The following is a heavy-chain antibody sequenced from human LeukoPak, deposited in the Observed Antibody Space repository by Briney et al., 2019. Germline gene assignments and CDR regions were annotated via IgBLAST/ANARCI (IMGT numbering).Heavy chain of an antibody. CDR2: INPNSGGT. D-gene: IGHD3-10*01. CDR1: GYTFTGYY. J-gene: IGHJ4*02. CDR3: ARERPTMVRGVINGFGY. Sequence: ASVKVSCKGSGYTFTGYYMHWVRQAPGQGLEWMGWINPNSGGTNYAQKFQGRVTMTRDTSISTAYMELSRLRSDDTAVYYCARERPTMVRGVINGFGYWGQGTLVTVSS. V-gene: IGHV1-2*02.